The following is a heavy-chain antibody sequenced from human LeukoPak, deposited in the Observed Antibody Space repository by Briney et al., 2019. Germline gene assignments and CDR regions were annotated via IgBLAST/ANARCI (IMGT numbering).Heavy chain of an antibody. CDR1: GFTFSSYA. Sequence: GGSLRLSCAASGFTFSSYAMSWVRQAPGKGLEWVSAISGSGGSTYYADSVKGRFTISRDNSKNTLYRQMNSLRAEDTAAYYCARALDYGGNARYYYYYYMDVWGKGTTVTVSS. CDR2: ISGSGGST. J-gene: IGHJ6*03. D-gene: IGHD4-23*01. V-gene: IGHV3-23*01. CDR3: ARALDYGGNARYYYYYYMDV.